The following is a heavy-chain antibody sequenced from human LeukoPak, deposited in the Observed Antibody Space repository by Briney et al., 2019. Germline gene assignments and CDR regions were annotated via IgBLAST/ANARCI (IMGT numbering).Heavy chain of an antibody. CDR1: GYTFTSYF. CDR3: AIPYYYDSGSYSDY. V-gene: IGHV1-46*01. J-gene: IGHJ4*02. CDR2: INPSGGST. Sequence: ASVKVSCKASGYTFTSYFMHWVRQAPGRGLEWMGIINPSGGSTSYAQKFQGRVTLTMDTSTSTVYMELSSLRSEDTALYYCAIPYYYDSGSYSDYWGQETLVTVSS. D-gene: IGHD3-10*01.